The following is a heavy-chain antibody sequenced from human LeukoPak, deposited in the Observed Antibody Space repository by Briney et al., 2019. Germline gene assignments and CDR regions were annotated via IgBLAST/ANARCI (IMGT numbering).Heavy chain of an antibody. CDR2: IYHSGST. CDR1: GGSISSGGYS. Sequence: SQTLSLTCAVSGGSISSGGYSWSWIRQPPGKGLKWIGYIYHSGSTYYNPSLKSRVTISVDRSKNQFSLKLSSVTAADTAVYYCAREADYGMDVWGQGTTVTVSS. V-gene: IGHV4-30-2*01. CDR3: AREADYGMDV. J-gene: IGHJ6*02.